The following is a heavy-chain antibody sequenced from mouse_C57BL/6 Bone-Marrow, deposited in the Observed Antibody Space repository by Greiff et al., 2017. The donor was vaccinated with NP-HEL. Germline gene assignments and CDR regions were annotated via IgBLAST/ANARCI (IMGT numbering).Heavy chain of an antibody. CDR1: GYTFTSYW. Sequence: QVQLQQPGAELVKPGASVKLSCKASGYTFTSYWMHWVKQRPGRGLEWIGRLDPNSGGTKDNEKFKSKATLTVGKPSSTAYMQLSSLTSEDSAVYYCARYYDGYYFLAYWGQGTLVTVSA. V-gene: IGHV1-72*01. CDR2: LDPNSGGT. CDR3: ARYYDGYYFLAY. D-gene: IGHD2-3*01. J-gene: IGHJ3*01.